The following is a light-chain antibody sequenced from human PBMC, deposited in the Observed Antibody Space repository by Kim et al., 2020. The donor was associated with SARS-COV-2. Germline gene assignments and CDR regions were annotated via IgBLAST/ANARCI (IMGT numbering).Light chain of an antibody. V-gene: IGLV2-11*02. CDR1: RNDVDEYNY. J-gene: IGLJ3*02. CDR2: DVT. Sequence: GSPGKSFTRSLPGTRNDVDEYNYVSWYQQHPGQAPKLISYDVTKRPSGVPARFSGAESANTASLTISGRQPDDEGDYFCCSYAGRVFGGGTKLTVL. CDR3: CSYAGRV.